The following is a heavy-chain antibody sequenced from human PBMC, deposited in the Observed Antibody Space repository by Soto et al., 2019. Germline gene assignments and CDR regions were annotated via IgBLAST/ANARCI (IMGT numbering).Heavy chain of an antibody. Sequence: SETLSLTCTVSVASISSSNYYLGWVLHPPGKGLEWIASIYFSGRTHYNPSLQSRITVSIDSSKNLFSLRLTSVTAEDTALYSRARIRCNGGACPYYFESWGLGTMVTVSS. J-gene: IGHJ4*02. V-gene: IGHV4-39*02. CDR1: VASISSSNYY. D-gene: IGHD2-8*02. CDR3: ARIRCNGGACPYYFES. CDR2: IYFSGRT.